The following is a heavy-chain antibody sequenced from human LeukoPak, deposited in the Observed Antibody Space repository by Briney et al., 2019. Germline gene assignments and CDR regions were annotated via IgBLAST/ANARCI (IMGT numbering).Heavy chain of an antibody. CDR3: TRGIRGSSTFDS. D-gene: IGHD6-6*01. CDR2: ISSGSDAI. CDR1: GFTFSSYS. Sequence: GGSLRLSCAASGFTFSSYSMSWVRQAPGKGLECVSYISSGSDAIDYAGSVKGRFTISRDDAKNSLLLEMNSLGAEDTAVYYCTRGIRGSSTFDSWGQGTLVTVSS. V-gene: IGHV3-48*04. J-gene: IGHJ4*02.